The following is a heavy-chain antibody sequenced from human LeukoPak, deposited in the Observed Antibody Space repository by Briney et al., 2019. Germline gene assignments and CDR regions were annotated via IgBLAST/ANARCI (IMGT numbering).Heavy chain of an antibody. D-gene: IGHD5-24*01. CDR1: GFTFSSYW. J-gene: IGHJ4*02. CDR2: IKKDGSEK. CDR3: ARDRRWLQLGFDY. V-gene: IGHV3-7*01. Sequence: GGSLRLSCAASGFTFSSYWMSWVRQAPGKGLEWVANIKKDGSEKYYVDSVKGRFTISRDNAKTSLYLQMNSLRAEDTAVYYCARDRRWLQLGFDYWGQGTLVTVSS.